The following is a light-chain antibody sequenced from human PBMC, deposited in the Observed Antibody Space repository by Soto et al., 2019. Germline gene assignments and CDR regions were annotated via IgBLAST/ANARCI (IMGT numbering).Light chain of an antibody. CDR3: QTWGTGTVV. V-gene: IGLV4-69*01. CDR2: VKSDGSH. CDR1: SGHSSYA. J-gene: IGLJ2*01. Sequence: QPVLTQSPSASASLGASVKLTCTLSSGHSSYAIAWHQQQPEKGPRYLMNVKSDGSHNKGDGIPDRFSGSSSGAERYLTISSLQSEDEAHYYCQTWGTGTVVFGGGTKLTVL.